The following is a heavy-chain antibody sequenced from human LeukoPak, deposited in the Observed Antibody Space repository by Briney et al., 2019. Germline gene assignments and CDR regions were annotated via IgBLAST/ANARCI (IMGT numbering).Heavy chain of an antibody. D-gene: IGHD4-17*01. CDR2: IYVSGST. CDR1: GGSISSGSYY. J-gene: IGHJ4*02. V-gene: IGHV4-61*02. CDR3: AVDYGDFYFEQ. Sequence: PSETLSLTCKVSGGSISSGSYYWNWIRQPAGKGLEWVGRIYVSGSTDSNPSLKSRVTMSMDMSKNQFSLELSSVTAADTAVYYCAVDYGDFYFEQWGQGTRVIVSS.